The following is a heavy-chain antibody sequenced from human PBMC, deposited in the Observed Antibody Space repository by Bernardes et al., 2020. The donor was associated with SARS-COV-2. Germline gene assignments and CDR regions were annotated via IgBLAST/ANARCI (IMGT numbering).Heavy chain of an antibody. D-gene: IGHD3-3*01. J-gene: IGHJ6*02. V-gene: IGHV4-59*11. Sequence: SETLSLTCTVSGGSISSHYWSWIRQPPGKGLECIGYIYYSGTTNYNPSLKSRVTISVDTSKNQFSLRLSSVTAADTAVYYCARSSLEWLSSRYYYGIDVWGQGTTVTVS. CDR1: GGSISSHY. CDR3: ARSSLEWLSSRYYYGIDV. CDR2: IYYSGTT.